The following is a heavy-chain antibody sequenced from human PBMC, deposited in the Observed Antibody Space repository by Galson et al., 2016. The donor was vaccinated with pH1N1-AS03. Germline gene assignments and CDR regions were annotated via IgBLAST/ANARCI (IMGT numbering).Heavy chain of an antibody. CDR2: IRYDGINK. V-gene: IGHV3-30*02. CDR3: AKGASGYSSGWYYFDY. D-gene: IGHD6-19*01. J-gene: IGHJ4*02. CDR1: GFTFSSYG. Sequence: SLRLSCAASGFTFSSYGMHWVRQAPGKGLEWVAFIRYDGINKYYADSVKGRFTISRDNSKNTLYLQMNSLRAEDTAVYYCAKGASGYSSGWYYFDYWGQGTLVTVSS.